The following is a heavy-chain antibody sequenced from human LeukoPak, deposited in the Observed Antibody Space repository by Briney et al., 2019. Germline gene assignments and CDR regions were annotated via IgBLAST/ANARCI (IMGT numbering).Heavy chain of an antibody. Sequence: SETLSLTCTVSGVSISSGGYYWSWLRQHPGKGLEWIGYIYYSGSTYYNPSLKSRVTISVDTSKNQFSLKLTSVTAADTAVYYCAREWDTSSFDPRASGDHWGQGTPVTVSS. CDR1: GVSISSGGYY. CDR2: IYYSGST. V-gene: IGHV4-31*03. J-gene: IGHJ4*02. D-gene: IGHD3-9*01. CDR3: AREWDTSSFDPRASGDH.